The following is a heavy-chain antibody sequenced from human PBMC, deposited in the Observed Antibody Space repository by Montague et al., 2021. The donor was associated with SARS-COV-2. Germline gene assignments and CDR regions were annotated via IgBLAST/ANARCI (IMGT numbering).Heavy chain of an antibody. CDR1: GFSRSTSGLC. CDR2: SDWDDDK. D-gene: IGHD5/OR15-5a*01. Sequence: PALVKPTQTLTLTCNFSGFSRSTSGLCVSWIRQPPGKALEWLARSDWDDDKYYSTSLKTRLTISKDTSKNQVVLTMTNMDPVDTATYYCARMTMSTAMDVWGQGTTVTVSS. V-gene: IGHV2-70*11. CDR3: ARMTMSTAMDV. J-gene: IGHJ6*02.